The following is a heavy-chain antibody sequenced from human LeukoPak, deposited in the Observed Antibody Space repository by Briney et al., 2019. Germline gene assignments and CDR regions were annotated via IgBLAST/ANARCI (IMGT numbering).Heavy chain of an antibody. D-gene: IGHD6-13*01. CDR2: IRYDGSNK. Sequence: PGGSLRLSCAASGFTFSSYGMHWVRQAPGKGLEWVAFIRYDGSNKYYADSVKGRFTISRDNSKNTLYLQMNSLRAEDTAVYYCAVSGYSSSWEDYYFDYWGQGTLVTVSS. V-gene: IGHV3-30*02. J-gene: IGHJ4*02. CDR3: AVSGYSSSWEDYYFDY. CDR1: GFTFSSYG.